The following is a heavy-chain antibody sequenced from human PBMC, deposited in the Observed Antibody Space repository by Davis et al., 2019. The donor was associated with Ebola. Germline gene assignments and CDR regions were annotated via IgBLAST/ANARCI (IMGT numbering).Heavy chain of an antibody. J-gene: IGHJ6*02. Sequence: AASVKASCKASGYTFTDYYMHWVRQAPGQGLEWMGWINPNSGGTNYAQKFQGRVTMTRDTSISTAYMELSRLRSDDTAVYYCARSITMVRGLQTYYYYGMDVWGQGTTVTVSS. CDR2: INPNSGGT. CDR1: GYTFTDYY. V-gene: IGHV1-2*02. CDR3: ARSITMVRGLQTYYYYGMDV. D-gene: IGHD3-10*01.